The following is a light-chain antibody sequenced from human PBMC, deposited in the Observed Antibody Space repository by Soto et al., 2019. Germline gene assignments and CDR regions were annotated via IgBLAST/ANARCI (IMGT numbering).Light chain of an antibody. CDR3: SSYTGSNNLKI. Sequence: QSVLTQPPSASGSPGQSVTISCTGTSSDFGAYNYVSWYQQHPGKAPKLIIYEVSKRPSGVPDRFSGSKSGNTASLTVSGLQAEDEADYYCSSYTGSNNLKIFGGGTKVTVL. V-gene: IGLV2-8*01. CDR2: EVS. J-gene: IGLJ2*01. CDR1: SSDFGAYNY.